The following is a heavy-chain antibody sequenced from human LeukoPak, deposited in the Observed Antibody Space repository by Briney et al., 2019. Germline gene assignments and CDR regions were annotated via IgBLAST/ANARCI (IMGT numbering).Heavy chain of an antibody. D-gene: IGHD3-22*01. CDR2: ISSSSSYI. Sequence: GGSLRLSCAASGFTFSSYSMNWVRQAPGKGLEWVSSISSSSSYIYYADSVKGRFTISRDNSKNTLYLQMNSLRAEDTAVYYCAKALDTSGYYPADAFDIWGQGTMVTVSS. J-gene: IGHJ3*02. CDR1: GFTFSSYS. CDR3: AKALDTSGYYPADAFDI. V-gene: IGHV3-21*01.